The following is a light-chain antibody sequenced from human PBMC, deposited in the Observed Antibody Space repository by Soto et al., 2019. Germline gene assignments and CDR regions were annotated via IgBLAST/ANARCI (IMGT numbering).Light chain of an antibody. V-gene: IGLV2-23*01. CDR2: EAT. CDR1: SSDVGSYNL. J-gene: IGLJ1*01. Sequence: QSALTQPASVSGSPGQSITISCTGTSSDVGSYNLVSWYQQHPGKAPKLMIYEATKRPSGVSDRFSGSRFGNTASLTISGLQAEDEADYYCCSYASSSTYVFGTGTKLTVL. CDR3: CSYASSSTYV.